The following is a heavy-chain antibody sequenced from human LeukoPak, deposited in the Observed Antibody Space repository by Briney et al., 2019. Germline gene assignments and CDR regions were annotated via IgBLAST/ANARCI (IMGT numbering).Heavy chain of an antibody. V-gene: IGHV1-69*13. J-gene: IGHJ4*02. CDR1: GGTFSSYA. CDR2: IIPIFGTA. CDR3: AITNRQVPAAIDY. Sequence: SVKVSCKASGGTFSSYAISWVQQAPGQGLEWMGGIIPIFGTANYAQKFQGRVTITADESTSTAYMELSSLRSEDTAVYYCAITNRQVPAAIDYWGQGTLVTVSS. D-gene: IGHD2-2*01.